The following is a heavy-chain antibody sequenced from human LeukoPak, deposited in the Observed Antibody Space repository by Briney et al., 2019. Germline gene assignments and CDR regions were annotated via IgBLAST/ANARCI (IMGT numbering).Heavy chain of an antibody. CDR2: IYSSGTT. D-gene: IGHD3-16*01. CDR1: GGSLSKHY. J-gene: IGHJ4*02. V-gene: IGHV4-59*08. CDR3: ARHLGVGSYPLDS. Sequence: SETLSLTCSVSGGSLSKHYWSWIRQPPGKGLEWIAHIYSSGTTTYNPSLKSRVTISLDTSKSQISLKVTSVTAPDTAVYYCARHLGVGSYPLDSWGQGTLVTVSS.